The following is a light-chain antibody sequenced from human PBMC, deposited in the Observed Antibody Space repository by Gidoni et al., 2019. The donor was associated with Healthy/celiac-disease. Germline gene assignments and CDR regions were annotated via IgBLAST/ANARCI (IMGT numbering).Light chain of an antibody. V-gene: IGKV4-1*01. J-gene: IGKJ3*01. CDR2: WAS. CDR3: QQYYSTPFT. Sequence: DIVMTQSPDSLAVSLGERATINCKSSQSVLYSSNNKNYLAWYQQKPGQPPKLLIYWASTRESGVTDRFSGSGSGTDFTLTISSLQAEDVAVDYCQQYYSTPFTFGPGTKVDIK. CDR1: QSVLYSSNNKNY.